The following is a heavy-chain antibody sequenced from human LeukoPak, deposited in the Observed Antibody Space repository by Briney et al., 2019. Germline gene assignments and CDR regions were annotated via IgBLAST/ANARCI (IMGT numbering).Heavy chain of an antibody. CDR3: ARDDYNRH. Sequence: GGSLRLSCAASGFTFSSYWMHWVRQAPGKGLVWVPRTRSDGSSTTYADSVKGRFTISRDNTKNTLYLQMNSLRADDTAVYYCARDDYNRHWGQGTLVTVSS. D-gene: IGHD4-11*01. J-gene: IGHJ4*02. CDR1: GFTFSSYW. V-gene: IGHV3-74*01. CDR2: TRSDGSST.